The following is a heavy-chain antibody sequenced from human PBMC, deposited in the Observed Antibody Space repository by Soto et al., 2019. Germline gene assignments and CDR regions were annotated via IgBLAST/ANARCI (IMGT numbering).Heavy chain of an antibody. D-gene: IGHD3-10*01. CDR2: IYWDDDK. V-gene: IGHV2-5*02. CDR3: AHITTLLWFGESSYFDY. Sequence: QITLKESGPTLVKPTQTLTLTCTFSGFSLSTSGVGVGWIRQPPGKALEWLALIYWDDDKRYSPSLKSRLTITKDTSKNQVVLIMTIMDPVDTATYYCAHITTLLWFGESSYFDYWGQGTLVTVSS. J-gene: IGHJ4*02. CDR1: GFSLSTSGVG.